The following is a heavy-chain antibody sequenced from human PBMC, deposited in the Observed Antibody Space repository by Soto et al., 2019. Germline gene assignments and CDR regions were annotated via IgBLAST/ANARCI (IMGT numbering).Heavy chain of an antibody. V-gene: IGHV4-59*01. CDR2: IHYSGST. D-gene: IGHD6-25*01. J-gene: IGHJ5*02. CDR3: ARGGVAARKGRWFDP. Sequence: WIRQPPGKGLEWIGYIHYSGSTNYNPSLRSRVTISVDTPKNQFSLKVNSLTAADTAIYYCARGGVAARKGRWFDPWGQGTLVTVS.